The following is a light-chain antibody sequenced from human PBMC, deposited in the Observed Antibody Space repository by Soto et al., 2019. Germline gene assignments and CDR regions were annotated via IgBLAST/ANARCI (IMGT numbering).Light chain of an antibody. CDR1: QDIGTY. CDR2: TAS. J-gene: IGKJ4*01. V-gene: IGKV1-8*01. CDR3: QQYYSYPALT. Sequence: AVRMPQSPSSLSAFIGDRVTITCRASQDIGTYLAWYQQKPGKAPKLLLYTASSLQSGVPSRFSGSGSGTDFTLTISGLQSEDFATYYCQQYYSYPALTFGGGTKVEI.